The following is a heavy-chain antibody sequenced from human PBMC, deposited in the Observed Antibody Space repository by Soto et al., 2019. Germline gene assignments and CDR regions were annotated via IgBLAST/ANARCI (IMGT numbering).Heavy chain of an antibody. CDR1: GFTFGDYA. J-gene: IGHJ4*02. V-gene: IGHV3-49*04. D-gene: IGHD3-3*01. CDR3: TREKVITIFGVVIRDDY. CDR2: IRSKAYGGTT. Sequence: PGGSLRLSCTASGFTFGDYAMSWVRQAPGKGLEWVGFIRSKAYGGTTEYAASVKGRFTISRDDSKSIAYLQMNSLKTEDTAVYYCTREKVITIFGVVIRDDYWGQGTLVTVSS.